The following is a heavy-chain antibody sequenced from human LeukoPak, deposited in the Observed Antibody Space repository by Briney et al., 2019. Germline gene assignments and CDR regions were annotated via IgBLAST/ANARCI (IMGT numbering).Heavy chain of an antibody. Sequence: GGSLRLSCAASGFTFSSYAMSWVRQAPGKGLEWVSAISGSGGSTYYADSVKGRFTISRDNSKNTLYLQMNSLRAEDTAVYYCAKDLDLLVACSGGSCYPRSFDYWGQGTLVTVSS. J-gene: IGHJ4*02. CDR1: GFTFSSYA. CDR3: AKDLDLLVACSGGSCYPRSFDY. CDR2: ISGSGGST. V-gene: IGHV3-23*01. D-gene: IGHD2-15*01.